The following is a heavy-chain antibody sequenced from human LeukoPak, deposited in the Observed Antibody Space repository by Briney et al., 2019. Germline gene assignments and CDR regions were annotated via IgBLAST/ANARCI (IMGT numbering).Heavy chain of an antibody. CDR1: GFTVSSNY. CDR3: AREEGPLDY. CDR2: IYSAGRT. Sequence: GGSLRLSCAASGFTVSSNYMSWVRQASGKGLEWGSVIYSAGRTYYADSVKGRFTISRDNSKNTLYLQMNSLRAEDTAVYYCAREEGPLDYWGQGTLVTVSS. V-gene: IGHV3-66*01. J-gene: IGHJ4*02.